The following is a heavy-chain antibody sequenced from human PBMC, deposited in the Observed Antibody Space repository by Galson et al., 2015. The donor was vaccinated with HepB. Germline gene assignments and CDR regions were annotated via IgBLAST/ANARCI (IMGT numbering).Heavy chain of an antibody. D-gene: IGHD3-22*01. CDR1: GYTFMSYG. J-gene: IGHJ2*01. CDR3: ARVQSYLDTTGSSFWYLDL. Sequence: SVKVSCKASGYTFMSYGLSWVRQAPGQGLEWMGWNSGYNGNPQYSQRFQGRVTMTTDRSTSTGYLELRSLRSDDTAIYFCARVQSYLDTTGSSFWYLDLWGRGTLVIVSS. V-gene: IGHV1-18*04. CDR2: NSGYNGNP.